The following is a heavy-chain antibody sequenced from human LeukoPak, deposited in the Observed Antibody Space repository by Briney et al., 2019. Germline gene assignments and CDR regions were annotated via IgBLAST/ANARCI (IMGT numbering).Heavy chain of an antibody. CDR3: ARGYYGSGSLFYFDY. V-gene: IGHV4-4*07. CDR2: IYTSGCT. D-gene: IGHD3-10*01. CDR1: GGSISSNY. J-gene: IGHJ4*02. Sequence: SETLSLTCTVSGGSISSNYWSWIRQPAGEGLEWIGRIYTSGCTNYNPSLKSRVTMSVDTSKNQFSLKLSSVTAADTAVYYCARGYYGSGSLFYFDYWGQGTLVTVSS.